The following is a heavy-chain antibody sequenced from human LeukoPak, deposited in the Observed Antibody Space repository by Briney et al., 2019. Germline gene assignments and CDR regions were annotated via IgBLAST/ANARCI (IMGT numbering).Heavy chain of an antibody. CDR1: GFTFSAYA. CDR3: AARKVRGVWFYLDY. V-gene: IGHV3-23*01. CDR2: IYDDNT. D-gene: IGHD3-10*01. Sequence: GVSLRLSCAASGFTFSAYAMAWVRQAPGKGLEWVSTIYDDNTYYADSVKGRFAISTDNSKNTLYLRMNSLRVEDTAVYFCAARKVRGVWFYLDYWGQGTLVTVSS. J-gene: IGHJ4*02.